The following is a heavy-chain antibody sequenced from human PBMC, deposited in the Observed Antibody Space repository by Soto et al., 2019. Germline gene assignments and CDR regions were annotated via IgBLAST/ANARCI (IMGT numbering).Heavy chain of an antibody. CDR3: ARGPNIQDGWHNDWLDP. Sequence: ASVKVSCKASGYTFTSYYMHWVRQAPGQGLEWMGIINPSGGSISYAQKFQGRVTMTRDTSTSTVYMELSSLRSEDTAVYYCARGPNIQDGWHNDWLDPWGQGTMVTVYS. D-gene: IGHD6-19*01. J-gene: IGHJ5*02. CDR2: INPSGGSI. V-gene: IGHV1-46*01. CDR1: GYTFTSYY.